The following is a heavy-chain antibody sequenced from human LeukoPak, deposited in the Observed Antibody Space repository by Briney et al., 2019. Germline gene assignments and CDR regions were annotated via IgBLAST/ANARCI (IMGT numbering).Heavy chain of an antibody. D-gene: IGHD3-3*01. CDR3: ARVGPSYDFWSGSIDY. V-gene: IGHV3-21*01. CDR2: ISSSSSYI. J-gene: IGHJ4*02. Sequence: GGSLRLSCAASGFTFSSYSMNWVRQAPGKGLEWVSSISSSSSYIYYADSVKGRSTISRDNAKNTVYLQMNSLRAEDTAVYYCARVGPSYDFWSGSIDYWGQGTLVTVSS. CDR1: GFTFSSYS.